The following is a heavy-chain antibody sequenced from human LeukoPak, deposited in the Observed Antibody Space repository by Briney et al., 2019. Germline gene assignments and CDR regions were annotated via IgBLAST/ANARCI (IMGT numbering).Heavy chain of an antibody. CDR3: TTLLLRYFDWLFIGDAFDI. V-gene: IGHV3-23*01. CDR1: GFTFSSYG. J-gene: IGHJ3*02. CDR2: ISGSGGST. D-gene: IGHD3-9*01. Sequence: GGSLRLSCAASGFTFSSYGMSWVRQAPGKGLEWVSAISGSGGSTYYADSVKGRFTISRDNSKNTLYLQMNSLKTEDTAVYYCTTLLLRYFDWLFIGDAFDIWGQGTMVTVSS.